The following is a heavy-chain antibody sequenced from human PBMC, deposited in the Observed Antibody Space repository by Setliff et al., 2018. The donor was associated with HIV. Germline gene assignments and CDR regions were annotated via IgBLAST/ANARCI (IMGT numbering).Heavy chain of an antibody. V-gene: IGHV7-4-1*02. CDR1: GYTFSRYS. Sequence: ASVKVSCKASGYTFSRYSMNWVRQAPGQGLEWMGSLNTITWNPTYAQGFTGRFVFSLDTSLSTAYLEISGLKAEDTALYYCARDSSEYYDIWTGEYHHMDVWGTGTTVTVSS. CDR3: ARDSSEYYDIWTGEYHHMDV. D-gene: IGHD3-9*01. CDR2: LNTITWNP. J-gene: IGHJ6*03.